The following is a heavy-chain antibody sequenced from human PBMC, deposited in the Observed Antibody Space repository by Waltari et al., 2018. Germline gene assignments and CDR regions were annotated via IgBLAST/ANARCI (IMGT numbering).Heavy chain of an antibody. CDR2: IIPIFGTA. CDR1: GGTFSSYA. J-gene: IGHJ5*02. D-gene: IGHD2-2*01. CDR3: ARVARRYQLLYNWFDP. Sequence: QVQLVQSGAEVKKPGSSVKVSCKASGGTFSSYAISWVRQAPGQGLKWMGGIIPIFGTANYAQKFQGRVTITADESTSTAYMELSSLRSEDTAVYYCARVARRYQLLYNWFDPWGQGTLVTVSS. V-gene: IGHV1-69*12.